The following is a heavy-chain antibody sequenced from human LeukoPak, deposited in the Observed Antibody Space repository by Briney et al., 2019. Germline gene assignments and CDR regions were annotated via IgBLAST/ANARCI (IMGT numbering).Heavy chain of an antibody. Sequence: ASVKVSFKVSRYTLTELSRHWVRQAPGKGLEWMGGFDPEDGETIYAQKFQGRVTMTEDTSTGTAYMELSSLRSEDTAVYYCATDPGIVGAKSWFDHWGQGTLVTVSS. V-gene: IGHV1-24*01. D-gene: IGHD1-26*01. J-gene: IGHJ5*02. CDR1: RYTLTELS. CDR2: FDPEDGET. CDR3: ATDPGIVGAKSWFDH.